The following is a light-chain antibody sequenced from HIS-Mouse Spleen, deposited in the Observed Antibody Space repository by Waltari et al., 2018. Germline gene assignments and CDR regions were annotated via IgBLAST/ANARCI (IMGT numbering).Light chain of an antibody. J-gene: IGLJ3*02. CDR3: SSYTSSSSWV. V-gene: IGLV2-14*01. CDR2: EVS. CDR1: SSDVGGYHY. Sequence: QSALTQPASVSGSPGQSTTISCPGTSSDVGGYHYVSWYQQHPGKAPKLMIYEVSNRPSGVSNRFSGSKSGNTASLTISGLQAEDEADYYCSSYTSSSSWVFGGGTKLTVL.